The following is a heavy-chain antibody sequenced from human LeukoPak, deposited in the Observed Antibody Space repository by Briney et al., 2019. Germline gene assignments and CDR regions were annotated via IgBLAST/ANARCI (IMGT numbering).Heavy chain of an antibody. CDR2: INHSGST. J-gene: IGHJ4*02. Sequence: PGGSLRLSCAASGFTFSSYGMHWIRQPPGKGLEWIGEINHSGSTNYNPSLKSRVTMSVDMSKNQFSLKVNSVTAADTAVYYCARANFGSGNYIDYWGQGTLVTVSS. CDR3: ARANFGSGNYIDY. CDR1: GFTFSSYG. V-gene: IGHV4-34*01. D-gene: IGHD3-10*01.